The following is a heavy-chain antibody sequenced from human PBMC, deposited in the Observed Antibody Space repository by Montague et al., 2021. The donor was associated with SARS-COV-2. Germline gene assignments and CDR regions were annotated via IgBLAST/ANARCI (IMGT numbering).Heavy chain of an antibody. Sequence: CAISGDSVSRHSVAWGWIRQSPSRGREWLGRTYYRSKWYSDYAPSVRGRLTVNPDASKNEFSLELNYVTPEDTAVYYCVRYSGWFYFDFWGQGTLVTVSS. CDR3: VRYSGWFYFDF. J-gene: IGHJ4*02. CDR2: TYYRSKWYS. V-gene: IGHV6-1*01. CDR1: GDSVSRHSVA. D-gene: IGHD6-19*01.